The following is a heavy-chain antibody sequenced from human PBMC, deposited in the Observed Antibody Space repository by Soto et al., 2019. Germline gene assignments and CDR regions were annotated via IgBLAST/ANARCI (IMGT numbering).Heavy chain of an antibody. CDR3: ARDRGGDHGSGGFDY. Sequence: QVQLVESGGGVVQPGRSLRLSCAASGFTFSSYGMHWVRQAPGKGLEWVAVIWYDGSNKYYADSVKGRFTISRDNSKNTLYLQMNSLRAEDTAVYYCARDRGGDHGSGGFDYWGQGTLVTVSS. CDR2: IWYDGSNK. CDR1: GFTFSSYG. J-gene: IGHJ4*02. D-gene: IGHD1-26*01. V-gene: IGHV3-33*01.